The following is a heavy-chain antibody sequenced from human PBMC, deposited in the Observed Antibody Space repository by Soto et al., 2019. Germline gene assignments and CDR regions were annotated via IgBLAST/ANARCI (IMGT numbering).Heavy chain of an antibody. CDR1: GGSIDSGDYY. CDR3: ARHVIAPPNYFDS. CDR2: VYYSGTT. J-gene: IGHJ4*02. Sequence: PSETLSLTCTVSGGSIDSGDYYWSWIRQPPGKGLEWIGYVYYSGTTNYSPFLKSRVTLSLDKSKNQFSLKMNSVTAADTAVYYCARHVIAPPNYFDSWGQGTLVTVYS. V-gene: IGHV4-61*08. D-gene: IGHD2-21*01.